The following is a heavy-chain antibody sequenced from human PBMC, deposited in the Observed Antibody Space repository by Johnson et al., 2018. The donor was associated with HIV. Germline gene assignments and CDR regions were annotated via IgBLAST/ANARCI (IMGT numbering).Heavy chain of an antibody. CDR3: ASSSLAWGVDAFDI. Sequence: VHLVESGGDLIQPGGSLRLSCAASGFTFRNYAMSWVRQAPGKGLEWVSGINWNGGSTGYADSVKGRFTISRDNAKNSLYLQMNSLRADDTAVYYCASSSLAWGVDAFDIWGQGTKVTVSS. J-gene: IGHJ3*02. V-gene: IGHV3-20*04. D-gene: IGHD3-10*01. CDR1: GFTFRNYA. CDR2: INWNGGST.